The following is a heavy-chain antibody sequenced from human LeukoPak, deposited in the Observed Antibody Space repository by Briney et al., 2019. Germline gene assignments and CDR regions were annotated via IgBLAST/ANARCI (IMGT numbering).Heavy chain of an antibody. J-gene: IGHJ4*02. V-gene: IGHV3-21*01. CDR2: ISSSSNYI. CDR1: GFTFSSYS. Sequence: PGGSLRLSCAASGFTFSSYSMNWVRQAPGKGLEWVSSISSSSNYIYYADSVKGRFTISRDNAKNSLYLQMNSPRAEDTAVYYCARDEVVRGVTFDYWGQGTLVTVSS. D-gene: IGHD3-10*01. CDR3: ARDEVVRGVTFDY.